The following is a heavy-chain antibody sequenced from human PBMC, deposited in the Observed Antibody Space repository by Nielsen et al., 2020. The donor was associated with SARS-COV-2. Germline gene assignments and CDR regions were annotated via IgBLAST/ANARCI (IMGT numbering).Heavy chain of an antibody. Sequence: GGSLRLSCAASGFTFSSYAMSWVRQAPGKGLEWVSAISGSGGSTYYADSVKGRFTISRDNSKNTLYLQMNSLRAEDTAVYYCASMPGRSSGWPPTDYYYYGMDVWGQGTTVTVS. CDR2: ISGSGGST. CDR1: GFTFSSYA. D-gene: IGHD6-19*01. CDR3: ASMPGRSSGWPPTDYYYYGMDV. V-gene: IGHV3-23*01. J-gene: IGHJ6*02.